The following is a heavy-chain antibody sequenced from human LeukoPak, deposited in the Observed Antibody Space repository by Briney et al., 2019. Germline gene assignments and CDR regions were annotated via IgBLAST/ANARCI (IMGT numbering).Heavy chain of an antibody. D-gene: IGHD4-17*01. CDR2: INPSGGRT. CDR3: ARDARSGDYGTTGGFDY. J-gene: IGHJ4*02. Sequence: GASVKVSCKASGYTFTSYYMHWVRQAPGQGLEWMGIINPSGGRTRYAQKFQGRVTMTRDMSTSTVYMELSSLRSEDRAVYYCARDARSGDYGTTGGFDYWGQGTLVTVSS. CDR1: GYTFTSYY. V-gene: IGHV1-46*01.